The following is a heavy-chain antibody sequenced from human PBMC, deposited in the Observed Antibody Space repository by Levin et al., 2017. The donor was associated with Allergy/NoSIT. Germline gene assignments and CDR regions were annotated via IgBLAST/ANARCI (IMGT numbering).Heavy chain of an antibody. J-gene: IGHJ6*02. CDR2: IFATGSS. V-gene: IGHV4-4*07. D-gene: IGHD1-26*01. Sequence: PSETLSLTCTVSGDSISGHYWSWIRQSAGKGLEWIGRIFATGSSNYNPSFHGRAVMSIDTSENQCSLQLDSVTAADTAVYYCAKIGQELTQPNHYYFYAMDVWGQGIAVTVSS. CDR3: AKIGQELTQPNHYYFYAMDV. CDR1: GDSISGHY.